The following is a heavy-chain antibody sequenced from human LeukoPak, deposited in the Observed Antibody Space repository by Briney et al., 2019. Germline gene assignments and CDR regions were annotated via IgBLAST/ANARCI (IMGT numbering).Heavy chain of an antibody. V-gene: IGHV4-34*01. CDR2: LTHSGST. CDR3: ARGRGVRYFDWSAHYFDY. CDR1: GGPFSGYY. D-gene: IGHD3-9*01. Sequence: SETLALTCAVYGGPFSGYYWSWIRQPPGKGLEWIGELTHSGSTNFYPALKRRGTIYVDRSKNQFSLKLSSVTAADTAVYYCARGRGVRYFDWSAHYFDYWGQGTLVTVSS. J-gene: IGHJ4*02.